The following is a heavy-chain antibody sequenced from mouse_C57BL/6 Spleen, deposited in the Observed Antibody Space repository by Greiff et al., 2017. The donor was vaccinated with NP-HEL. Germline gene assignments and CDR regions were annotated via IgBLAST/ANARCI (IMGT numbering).Heavy chain of an antibody. D-gene: IGHD1-1*01. Sequence: VQLQQPGAELVRPGSSVKLSCKASGYTFTSYWMHWVKQRPIQGLEWIGNIDPSDSETHYNQKFKDKATLTVDKSSSTAYMQLSSLTSEDSAVYYCARTGLLRSFAYWGQGTTLTVSS. CDR2: IDPSDSET. CDR1: GYTFTSYW. CDR3: ARTGLLRSFAY. V-gene: IGHV1-52*01. J-gene: IGHJ2*01.